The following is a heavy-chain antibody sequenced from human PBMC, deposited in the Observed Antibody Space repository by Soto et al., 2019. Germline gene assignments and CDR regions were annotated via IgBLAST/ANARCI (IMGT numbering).Heavy chain of an antibody. D-gene: IGHD3-10*01. CDR1: GFTFSSYA. V-gene: IGHV3-23*01. CDR3: ATQMVRRVIPDFDH. Sequence: PGGSLRLSCAASGFTFSSYAMSWVRQAPGKGLEWVSAISGSGGSTYYADSVKGRFTISRDNSKNTLYLQMNSLRAEDTAVYYCATQMVRRVIPDFDHWGHVTLVTVSS. J-gene: IGHJ4*01. CDR2: ISGSGGST.